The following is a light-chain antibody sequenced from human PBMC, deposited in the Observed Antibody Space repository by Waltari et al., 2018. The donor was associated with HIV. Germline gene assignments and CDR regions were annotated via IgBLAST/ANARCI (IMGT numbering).Light chain of an antibody. CDR2: DAS. V-gene: IGKV1-33*01. J-gene: IGKJ2*01. CDR1: QDIKKN. CDR3: QQYDSLPYT. Sequence: DIQMTQAPSSLSASVGYGVTISCQASQDIKKNLNWFQQKPGSAPKLLIYDASNLETGVPSRFSVSGSGTHYTVTINSLQPEDVATYFCQQYDSLPYTFGQGTKLEIK.